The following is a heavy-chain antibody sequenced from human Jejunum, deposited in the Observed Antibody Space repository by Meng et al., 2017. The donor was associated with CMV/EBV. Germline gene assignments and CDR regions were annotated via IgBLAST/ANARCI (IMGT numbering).Heavy chain of an antibody. CDR3: AKDIEY. CDR1: GFTFGSQG. CDR2: IEYDGNNK. J-gene: IGHJ4*02. V-gene: IGHV3-30*02. Sequence: QVQLVEAGXGVVLPXGSLRLSCAASGFTFGSQGMHWVRQAPGKGLEWVAFIEYDGNNKLCTYSVMGRFTISRDNSNSTLYLQMNSLRTEDTAVYYCAKDIEYWGQGTRVTVSS.